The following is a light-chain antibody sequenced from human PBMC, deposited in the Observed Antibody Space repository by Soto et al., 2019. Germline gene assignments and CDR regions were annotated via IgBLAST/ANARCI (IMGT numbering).Light chain of an antibody. CDR1: QSVSSSD. CDR2: GAS. CDR3: EEYGSSPIT. Sequence: EIVLTQSPGTLSLSPGERATLSCRASQSVSSSDLAWYQQKPGQAPRLLIYGASSRGTGIPDRFSGSGSGTDFTLTISRLEPEDFAVYYCEEYGSSPITFGQGTRLEIK. V-gene: IGKV3-20*01. J-gene: IGKJ5*01.